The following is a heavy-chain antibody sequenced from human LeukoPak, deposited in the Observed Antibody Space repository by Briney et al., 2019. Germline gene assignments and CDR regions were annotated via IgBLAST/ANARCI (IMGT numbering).Heavy chain of an antibody. Sequence: GGSLRLSCAVSGLTFNNYAMSWVRQAPGKGLEWGSAISKSGDHTYYAASAKGRFNIYRDNAKNTQYMQMNSLRAEDTAVYYCATSWGPDTSAFRWGRDGMDVWGQGTTVIVS. J-gene: IGHJ6*02. V-gene: IGHV3-23*01. CDR2: ISKSGDHT. CDR3: ATSWGPDTSAFRWGRDGMDV. CDR1: GLTFNNYA. D-gene: IGHD3-16*01.